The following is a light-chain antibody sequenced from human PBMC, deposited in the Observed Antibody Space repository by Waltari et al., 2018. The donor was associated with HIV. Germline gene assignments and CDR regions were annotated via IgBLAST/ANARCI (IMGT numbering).Light chain of an antibody. CDR3: HSSDRNNQV. Sequence: NFMLTQPHSVSESPGKTVTISCTRTGGRITSDYVQWYQRRPGGSPTTVIYEDDQRPSGVPGRFSGSIDSSSNSASLTISGLKPEDEADYYCHSSDRNNQVFGGGTKLTVL. V-gene: IGLV6-57*01. CDR1: GGRITSDY. CDR2: EDD. J-gene: IGLJ3*02.